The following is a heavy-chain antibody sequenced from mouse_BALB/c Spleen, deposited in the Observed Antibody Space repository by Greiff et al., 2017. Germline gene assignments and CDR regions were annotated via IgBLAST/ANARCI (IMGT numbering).Heavy chain of an antibody. J-gene: IGHJ2*01. CDR1: GYAFSSYW. Sequence: VQLQQSGAELVRPGSSVKISCKASGYAFSSYWMNWVKQRPGQGLEWIGQIYPGDGDTNYNGKFKGKATLTADKSSSTAYMQLSSLTSEDSAVYFCARFPNWDGLDYWGQGTTLTVSS. CDR2: IYPGDGDT. CDR3: ARFPNWDGLDY. D-gene: IGHD4-1*02. V-gene: IGHV1-80*01.